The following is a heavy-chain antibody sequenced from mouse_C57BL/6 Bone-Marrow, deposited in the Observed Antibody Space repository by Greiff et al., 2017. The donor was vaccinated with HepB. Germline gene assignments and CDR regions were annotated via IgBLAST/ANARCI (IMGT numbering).Heavy chain of an antibody. CDR3: ARRGYYYAMDY. J-gene: IGHJ4*01. Sequence: EVKLVESGGDLVKPGGSLKLSCAASGFTFSSYGMSWVRQTPDKRLEWVATISSGGSSTYYTDSVKGRFTISRDNAKNTLYLQMSSLTSEDTAMYYCARRGYYYAMDYWGQGTSVTVSS. CDR2: ISSGGSST. CDR1: GFTFSSYG. V-gene: IGHV5-6*02.